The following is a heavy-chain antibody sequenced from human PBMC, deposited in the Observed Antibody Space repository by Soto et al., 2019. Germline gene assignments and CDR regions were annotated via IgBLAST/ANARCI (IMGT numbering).Heavy chain of an antibody. J-gene: IGHJ4*02. D-gene: IGHD2-2*01. CDR3: ARGPRGLYHHDY. CDR1: GFTFSGDW. CDR2: INMDGSST. V-gene: IGHV3-74*01. Sequence: PGGSLRLSCAASGFTFSGDWMHWVRQAAGKGLVWVSRINMDGSSTNYVDSVKGRFTISRDNAKNTLYLQMNSLRVDDTAVYYCARGPRGLYHHDYWGQGALVTVSS.